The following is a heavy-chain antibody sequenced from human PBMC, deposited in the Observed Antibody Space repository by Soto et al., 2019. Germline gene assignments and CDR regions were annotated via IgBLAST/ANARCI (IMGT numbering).Heavy chain of an antibody. CDR1: DYTFTSYG. V-gene: IGHV1-18*03. J-gene: IGHJ6*02. Sequence: QFQLVQSGAEVRKPGASVKVSCKASDYTFTSYGITWVRQAPGQGLEWMGWINTYSGNTDYARKFQGRVTMTTDTSTSTAYMEMRSLRFDDMAVYYCARAAETRYYGMDVWGQGTTVTVSS. CDR2: INTYSGNT. CDR3: ARAAETRYYGMDV.